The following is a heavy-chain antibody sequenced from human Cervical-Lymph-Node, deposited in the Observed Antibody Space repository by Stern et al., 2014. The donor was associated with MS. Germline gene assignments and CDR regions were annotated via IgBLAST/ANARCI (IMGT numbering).Heavy chain of an antibody. D-gene: IGHD5-24*01. Sequence: VQLVESGGGLVRPGGSLRLSCAASGFTFTAYYINWIRQAPGKGLEWVSYISASGSTIYGADSVKGRFTISRDNAKESVYLQMNSLRVEDTAMYYCARERDGADYWGQGTLVTVSS. J-gene: IGHJ4*02. CDR3: ARERDGADY. V-gene: IGHV3-11*01. CDR1: GFTFTAYY. CDR2: ISASGSTI.